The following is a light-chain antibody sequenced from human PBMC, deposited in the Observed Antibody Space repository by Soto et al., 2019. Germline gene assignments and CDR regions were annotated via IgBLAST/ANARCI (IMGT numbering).Light chain of an antibody. Sequence: EIVLTQSPGTLSLSPGERATLSCRASQSVSSNYLAWYQQTPGQAPRPLIYGASSRATGIPDRFSGSGAGTDFTLTISRLEPEDFAVYYCQQYGSSPLTFGQGTQVEIK. CDR1: QSVSSNY. J-gene: IGKJ1*01. CDR2: GAS. V-gene: IGKV3-20*01. CDR3: QQYGSSPLT.